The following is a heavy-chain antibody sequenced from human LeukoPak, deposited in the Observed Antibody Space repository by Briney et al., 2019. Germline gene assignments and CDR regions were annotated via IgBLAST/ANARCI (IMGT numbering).Heavy chain of an antibody. Sequence: PGGSLRLSCAASGLTLSSRYMSWVRQAQGKGLEWVSVIYGGQSTYYTDSVTGRFTIATDNSKNTLDLQMNSLRVEDTAVYYCHRDGYWGQGTLVTVSS. CDR2: IYGGQST. V-gene: IGHV3-53*01. D-gene: IGHD4-17*01. J-gene: IGHJ4*02. CDR1: GLTLSSRY. CDR3: HRDGY.